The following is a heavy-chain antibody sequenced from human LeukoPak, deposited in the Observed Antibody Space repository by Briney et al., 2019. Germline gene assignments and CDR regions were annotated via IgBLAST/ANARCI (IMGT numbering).Heavy chain of an antibody. V-gene: IGHV4-4*07. D-gene: IGHD2-15*01. Sequence: PSETLSLTCTVSGGSISSYYWSWIRQPAGKGLEWIGRIYTSGSTNYNPSLKSRVTMSVDTSKNQFSLKLSSVTAADTAVYYCARDLRYCSGGSCYNWFDPWGQGTLVTVSS. J-gene: IGHJ5*02. CDR1: GGSISSYY. CDR2: IYTSGST. CDR3: ARDLRYCSGGSCYNWFDP.